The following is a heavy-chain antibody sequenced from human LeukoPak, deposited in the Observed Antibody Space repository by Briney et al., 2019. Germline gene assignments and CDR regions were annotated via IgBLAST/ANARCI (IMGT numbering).Heavy chain of an antibody. D-gene: IGHD3-10*01. Sequence: PGRSLRLSCAASGFTFDDYAMHWVRQAPGKGLEWVSGITWNSDNIEYADSVKGRFTISRDNSKNTLYLQMNSLRAEDTAVYYCAKHGFGVFEGYWGQGTLVTVSS. CDR2: ITWNSDNI. V-gene: IGHV3-9*01. CDR1: GFTFDDYA. CDR3: AKHGFGVFEGY. J-gene: IGHJ4*02.